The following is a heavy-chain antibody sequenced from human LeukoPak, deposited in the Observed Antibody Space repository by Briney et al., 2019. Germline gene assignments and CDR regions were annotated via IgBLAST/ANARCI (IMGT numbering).Heavy chain of an antibody. D-gene: IGHD6-19*01. J-gene: IGHJ4*02. CDR1: GGSFSGYY. V-gene: IGHV4-34*01. CDR3: ARGSSSGWYRYYFDY. CDR2: INHSGST. Sequence: PSETLSLTCAVYGGSFSGYYWSWIRQPPGKGLEWIGEINHSGSTNYNPSLKSRVTISVDTSKNQFSLKLSSVTAADTAVYYCARGSSSGWYRYYFDYWGQGTLVTVSS.